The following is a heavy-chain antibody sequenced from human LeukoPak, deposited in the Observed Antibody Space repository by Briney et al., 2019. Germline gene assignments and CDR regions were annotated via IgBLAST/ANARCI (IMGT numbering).Heavy chain of an antibody. Sequence: SDTLSLTCAVSGYSISSSNWWGWIRQPPGKGLEWIGYIYYSGSTYYNPSLKSRVTMSVDTSKNQFSLKLSSVTAADTAVYYCARRVSGSLYYFDYWGQGALVTVSS. CDR2: IYYSGST. D-gene: IGHD3-10*01. J-gene: IGHJ4*02. V-gene: IGHV4-28*01. CDR3: ARRVSGSLYYFDY. CDR1: GYSISSSNW.